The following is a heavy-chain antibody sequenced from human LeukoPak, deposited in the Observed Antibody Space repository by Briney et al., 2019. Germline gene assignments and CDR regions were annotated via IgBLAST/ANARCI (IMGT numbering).Heavy chain of an antibody. CDR2: INHSGST. V-gene: IGHV4-34*01. Sequence: SETPSLTCAVYGGSFSGYYWSWIRQPPGKGLEWIGEINHSGSTNYNPSLKSRVTISVDTSKNQFSLKLSSVTAADTAVYYCARALRQPGYFQHWGQGTLVTVSS. D-gene: IGHD1-14*01. CDR3: ARALRQPGYFQH. CDR1: GGSFSGYY. J-gene: IGHJ1*01.